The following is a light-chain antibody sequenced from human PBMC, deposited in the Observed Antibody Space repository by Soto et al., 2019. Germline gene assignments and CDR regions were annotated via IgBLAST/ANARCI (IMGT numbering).Light chain of an antibody. J-gene: IGKJ4*01. CDR1: QSVSSY. CDR3: QQRSHWPPLT. V-gene: IGKV3-11*01. Sequence: IGLTQSPATLSMSPGVRATLSCRAIQSVSSYLAWYQQKPGQAPSLLIFDASNRASGIPSRFSGSGSGTKFTLTIGRLEPEDFAVYFCQQRSHWPPLTFGGGTKVEIK. CDR2: DAS.